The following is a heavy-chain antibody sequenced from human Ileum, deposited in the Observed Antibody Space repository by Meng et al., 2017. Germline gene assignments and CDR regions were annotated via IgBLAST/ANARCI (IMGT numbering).Heavy chain of an antibody. J-gene: IGHJ4*02. CDR3: ARRMTEGGVAGNFDY. V-gene: IGHV5-51*01. D-gene: IGHD6-19*01. CDR1: GYSFTNYW. Sequence: KVSCKASGYSFTNYWIGWVRQMPGKGLEWMGIIYPGDSDTKYSPSFQGQVTISADNSISTAHLHWNSLKASDTGMYYCARRMTEGGVAGNFDYWGQGTLVTV. CDR2: IYPGDSDT.